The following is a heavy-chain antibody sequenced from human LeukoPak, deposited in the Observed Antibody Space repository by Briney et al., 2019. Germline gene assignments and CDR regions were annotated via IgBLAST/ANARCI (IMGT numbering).Heavy chain of an antibody. CDR3: AKDRQQLVHAYFQH. J-gene: IGHJ1*01. V-gene: IGHV3-23*01. CDR1: GFTFSSYA. D-gene: IGHD6-13*01. Sequence: GGSLRLSCAASGFTFSSYAMSWVRQAPGKGLEWVSAISGSGGSTYYADSVKGRFTISRDNSKNTLYLQMSSLRAEDTAVYYCAKDRQQLVHAYFQHWGQGTLVTVSS. CDR2: ISGSGGST.